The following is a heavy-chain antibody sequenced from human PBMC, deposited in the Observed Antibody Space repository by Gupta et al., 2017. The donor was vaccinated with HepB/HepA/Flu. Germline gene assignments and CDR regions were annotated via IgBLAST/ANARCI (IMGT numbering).Heavy chain of an antibody. J-gene: IGHJ4*02. Sequence: VXLXXXXXXXVQPXGSLXLSCAASXXXXXXXXRSWVRQAPGKGLEWVSVIYSGGSTYYADSVKGRFTISRDNSKNTLYLQMNSLRAEDTAVYYCARDHNEGAIDYWGQGTLVTVSS. D-gene: IGHD1-26*01. V-gene: IGHV3-66*01. CDR3: ARDHNEGAIDY. CDR1: XXXXXXXX. CDR2: IYSGGST.